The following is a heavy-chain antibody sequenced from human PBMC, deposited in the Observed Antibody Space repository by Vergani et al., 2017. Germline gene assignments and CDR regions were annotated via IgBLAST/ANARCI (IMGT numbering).Heavy chain of an antibody. CDR1: GFTFSSYW. CDR2: IKQDGSEK. V-gene: IGHV3-7*01. D-gene: IGHD3-22*01. J-gene: IGHJ4*02. Sequence: EVQLLESGGGLVQPGGSLRLSCAASGFTFSSYWMSWVRQAPGKGLEWVANIKQDGSEKYYVDSVKGRFTISRDNAKNSLYLQMNSLRAEDTAVYYCARDTYYYDSSGYEYYFDYWGQGTLVTVSS. CDR3: ARDTYYYDSSGYEYYFDY.